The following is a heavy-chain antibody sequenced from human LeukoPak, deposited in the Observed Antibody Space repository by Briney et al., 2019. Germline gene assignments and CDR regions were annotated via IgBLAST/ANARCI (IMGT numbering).Heavy chain of an antibody. J-gene: IGHJ4*02. CDR1: GYSFTSYW. D-gene: IGHD6-19*01. V-gene: IGHV5-51*01. CDR2: IYPGYSDT. Sequence: GESLKISCKGSGYSFTSYWIGWVRQMPGKGLEWMGIIYPGYSDTRYNPSFQCQVTISADKSINTAYLQWSSLKAADTAMYYCARHRGSSGWYTLFDYWGQGTLVTVSS. CDR3: ARHRGSSGWYTLFDY.